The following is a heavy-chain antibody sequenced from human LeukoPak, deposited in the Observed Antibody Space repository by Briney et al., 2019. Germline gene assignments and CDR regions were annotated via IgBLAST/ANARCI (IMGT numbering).Heavy chain of an antibody. V-gene: IGHV3-21*01. Sequence: GGSLRLSCAASGFTFSSYSMNWVRQAPGKGLEWVSSISSSRSYIYYAVPVKGRFTISRDNAKNSLYLQMNSLRAEDTAAYYCARDPGWDFWSGYKSGVSDWFDPWGQGTLVTVSS. D-gene: IGHD3-3*01. CDR3: ARDPGWDFWSGYKSGVSDWFDP. CDR2: ISSSRSYI. J-gene: IGHJ5*02. CDR1: GFTFSSYS.